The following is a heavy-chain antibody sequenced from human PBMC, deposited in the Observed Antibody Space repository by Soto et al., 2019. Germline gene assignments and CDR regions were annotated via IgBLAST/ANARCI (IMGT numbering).Heavy chain of an antibody. Sequence: EVQLLESGGGLVQPGGSLRLSCAASGVTFSSYAMSWVRQAPGKGLEWVSAISGSGGSTYYADSVKGRFTISRDNSKNTLYLQMNSLRAEDTAVYYCAKVSGRHYYDSSGYEAFDYWGQGTLVTVSS. CDR3: AKVSGRHYYDSSGYEAFDY. V-gene: IGHV3-23*01. CDR2: ISGSGGST. D-gene: IGHD3-22*01. CDR1: GVTFSSYA. J-gene: IGHJ4*02.